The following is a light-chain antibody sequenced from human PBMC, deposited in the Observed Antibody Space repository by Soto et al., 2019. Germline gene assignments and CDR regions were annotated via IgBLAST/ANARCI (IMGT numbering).Light chain of an antibody. V-gene: IGKV3-20*01. J-gene: IGKJ1*01. CDR1: QSVTSSY. CDR2: GAS. CDR3: QQYDSPLGWS. Sequence: EIVLTQSPGTLSLSPGERATLSCRAIQSVTSSYLAWYQQKPGQAPRLLIYGASSRATGIPDRFSGSGSGTDFTLTITRLEPEDFAVYYCQQYDSPLGWSFGQGTKVDIK.